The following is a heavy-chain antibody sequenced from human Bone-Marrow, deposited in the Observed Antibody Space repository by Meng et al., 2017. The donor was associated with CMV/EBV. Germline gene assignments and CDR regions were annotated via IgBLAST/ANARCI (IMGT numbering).Heavy chain of an antibody. J-gene: IGHJ5*02. CDR3: ARGSYGRA. CDR2: INHSGST. CDR1: GWSCSGDY. V-gene: IGHV4-34*01. D-gene: IGHD4-17*01. Sequence: QVQRWCSGCCMPSEALPPPCVAYGWSCSGDYWGWIRQPQGKRLEWIGEINHSGSTNYTPSLKSRATISVDTSKNQFSLKLSSVTAADTAVYYCARGSYGRAWGQGTLVTVSS.